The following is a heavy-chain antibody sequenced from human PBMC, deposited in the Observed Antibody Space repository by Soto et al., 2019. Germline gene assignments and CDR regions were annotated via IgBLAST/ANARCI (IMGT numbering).Heavy chain of an antibody. Sequence: SETLSLTCAVSGGSISSSNWWSWVRQPPGKGLEWIGEIYHSGSTNYNPSLKSRVTISVDKSKNQFSLKLSSVTAADTAVYYCANGRDIAGATKDYYYGMDVWGQGTTVTVSS. V-gene: IGHV4-4*02. CDR3: ANGRDIAGATKDYYYGMDV. CDR1: GGSISSSNW. D-gene: IGHD1-26*01. CDR2: IYHSGST. J-gene: IGHJ6*02.